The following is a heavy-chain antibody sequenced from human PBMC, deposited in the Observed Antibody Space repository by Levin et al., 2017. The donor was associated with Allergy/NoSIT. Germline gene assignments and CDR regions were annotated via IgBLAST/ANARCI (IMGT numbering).Heavy chain of an antibody. J-gene: IGHJ3*02. V-gene: IGHV1-69*04. CDR1: GGTFSSYA. CDR3: ARSYPTIQTMVRDIKGAFDI. CDR2: IIPILGIA. Sequence: KISCKASGGTFSSYAISWVRQAPGQGLEWMGRIIPILGIANYAQKFQGRVTITADKSTSTAYMELSSLRSEDTAVYYCARSYPTIQTMVRDIKGAFDIWGQGTMVTVSS. D-gene: IGHD3-10*01.